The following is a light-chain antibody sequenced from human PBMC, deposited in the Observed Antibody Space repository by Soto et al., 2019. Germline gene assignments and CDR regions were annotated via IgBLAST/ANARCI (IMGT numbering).Light chain of an antibody. CDR1: TSNIGSHT. V-gene: IGLV1-44*01. CDR3: TTWDDSLNGV. J-gene: IGLJ1*01. Sequence: QPVLTQPPSVSGTPGQRVTISCSGSTSNIGSHTVNWYQHLPGTAPKLLINTNNQRPSGVPDRFSGYKSDTSASLVISGPQSEDEADYYCTTWDDSLNGVFGTGTKLTVL. CDR2: TNN.